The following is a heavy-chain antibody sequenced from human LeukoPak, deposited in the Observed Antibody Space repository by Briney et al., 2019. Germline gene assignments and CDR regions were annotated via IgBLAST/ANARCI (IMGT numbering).Heavy chain of an antibody. Sequence: GGSLRLSCAASDFMFSSFGMNWVRQAPGKGPEWVSSITSGGENLFYSDSVRGQSTISRDNAKKSLYLLMSDLRADDTAIYYCARGGSAYPYYFDLWGQGTPVTVSS. D-gene: IGHD2-15*01. CDR2: ITSGGENL. CDR1: DFMFSSFG. V-gene: IGHV3-21*01. CDR3: ARGGSAYPYYFDL. J-gene: IGHJ4*02.